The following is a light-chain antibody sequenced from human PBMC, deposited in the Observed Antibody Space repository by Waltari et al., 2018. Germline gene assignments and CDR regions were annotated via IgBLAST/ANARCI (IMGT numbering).Light chain of an antibody. CDR2: GFA. J-gene: IGLJ3*02. Sequence: QSALTQPRSVSGSPGQSVTISCAGTSGDVGANNYVSWYHHHPGKAPKVVIYGFARRPAGAPDRFPGSRSGNTASLTISGLQADDEADYYCCSYAGSYTWVFGGGTRLTVL. CDR3: CSYAGSYTWV. CDR1: SGDVGANNY. V-gene: IGLV2-11*01.